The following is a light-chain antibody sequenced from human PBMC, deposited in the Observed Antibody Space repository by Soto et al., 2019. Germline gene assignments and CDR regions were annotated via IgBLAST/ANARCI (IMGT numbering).Light chain of an antibody. CDR3: AAWDDSLNGHVI. Sequence: QLVLTQPPSASGTPGQRVSISCSGSSSNIGSNTVNWYQQFPGTAPKLLIYSNNQRPSGVPDRFSGSKSGTSASLAISGLQSEDEATYYCAAWDDSLNGHVIFGGGTKLTVL. V-gene: IGLV1-44*01. CDR2: SNN. CDR1: SSNIGSNT. J-gene: IGLJ2*01.